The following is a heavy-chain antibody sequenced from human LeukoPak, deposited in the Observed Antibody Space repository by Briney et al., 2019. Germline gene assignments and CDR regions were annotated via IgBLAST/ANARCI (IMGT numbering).Heavy chain of an antibody. CDR2: ISSSGRTI. J-gene: IGHJ6*04. V-gene: IGHV3-48*03. CDR3: AELGITMIGGV. D-gene: IGHD3-10*02. Sequence: GGSLRLSCAASGFTFSSYEMNWVRQAPGKGLEWVSYISSSGRTIYYADSVKGRFTISRDNAKNSLYLQMNSLRAEDTAVYYCAELGITMIGGVLGKGATVTISS. CDR1: GFTFSSYE.